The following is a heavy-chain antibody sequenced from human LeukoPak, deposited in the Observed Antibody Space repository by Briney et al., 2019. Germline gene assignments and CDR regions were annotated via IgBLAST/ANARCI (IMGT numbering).Heavy chain of an antibody. CDR2: INQEGSQK. D-gene: IGHD1-7*01. V-gene: IGHV3-7*05. CDR3: ARGSRELYYFDY. CDR1: GFTFSSYW. J-gene: IGHJ4*02. Sequence: SGGSLRLSCAASGFTFSSYWMSWVRQAPGKGLEWVANINQEGSQKYYVDSVKGRLTISRDNARNSLHLQMNSLRAEDTAVYYCARGSRELYYFDYWGQGTLVTVSS.